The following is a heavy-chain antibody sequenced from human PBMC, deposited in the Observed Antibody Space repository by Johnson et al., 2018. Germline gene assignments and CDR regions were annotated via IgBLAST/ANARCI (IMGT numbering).Heavy chain of an antibody. CDR1: GFTFSSYA. CDR2: ISGSGGST. V-gene: IGHV3-23*04. J-gene: IGHJ1*01. D-gene: IGHD6-19*01. CDR3: AKDHRRLAVAGPEYFQH. Sequence: VQLVESGGGLVQPGGSLRLSCAASGFTFSSYAMSWVRQAPGKGLEWVSAISGSGGSTYYADSVKGRFTISRDNSKNTLYLQMNSLRAEDTAVYYCAKDHRRLAVAGPEYFQHWGQGTLVTVSS.